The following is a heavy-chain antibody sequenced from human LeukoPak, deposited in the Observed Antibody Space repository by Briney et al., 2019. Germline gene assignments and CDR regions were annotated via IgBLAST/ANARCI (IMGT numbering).Heavy chain of an antibody. Sequence: GGSLRLSCAASGFAFSHAWLSWVRQVPGKGLEWVGRIRSKADGETIDYAATVKGRFTISRDDSKLTVDLQMNSLKTEDTAVYYCTADDSQYGDYNLDYWGQGIPVTVPS. J-gene: IGHJ4*02. CDR3: TADDSQYGDYNLDY. CDR2: IRSKADGETI. CDR1: GFAFSHAW. D-gene: IGHD4-17*01. V-gene: IGHV3-15*01.